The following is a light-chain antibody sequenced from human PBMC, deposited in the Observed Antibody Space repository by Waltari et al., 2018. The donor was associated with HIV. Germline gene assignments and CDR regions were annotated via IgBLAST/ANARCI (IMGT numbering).Light chain of an antibody. J-gene: IGLJ1*01. CDR2: DVS. CDR1: SSDVGGYDY. CDR3: SSYTKGTSLRD. Sequence: QSALTQPASVSGSPGQSITIACTGTSSDVGGYDYVSCYQQHPGKAPKLMISDVSNRPSGVSNRFSGSKSGTTASLTISGLQAEDEADYYCSSYTKGTSLRDFGTGTTVTVL. V-gene: IGLV2-14*01.